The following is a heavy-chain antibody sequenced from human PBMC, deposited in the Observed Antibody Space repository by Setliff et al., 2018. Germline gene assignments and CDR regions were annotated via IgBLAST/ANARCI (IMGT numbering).Heavy chain of an antibody. CDR2: IYYTGST. Sequence: PSETLSLTCTVSGGSISSSSHYWGWIRQPPGKGLEWIGSIYYTGSTYYNPSLKSRVTMSVDTSKRQFSLKLGSATAADTAVYYCARAGVAAADRKGLLEYWGQGTLVTVSS. CDR3: ARAGVAAADRKGLLEY. CDR1: GGSISSSSHY. J-gene: IGHJ4*02. D-gene: IGHD6-13*01. V-gene: IGHV4-39*07.